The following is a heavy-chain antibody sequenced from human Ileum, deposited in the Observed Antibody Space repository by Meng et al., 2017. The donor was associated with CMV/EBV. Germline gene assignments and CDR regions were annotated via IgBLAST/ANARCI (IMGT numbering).Heavy chain of an antibody. CDR2: IYNSGRT. Sequence: QVQAQQSGPGRAKPFETLPLTCPVSGESTRSYEWSWIRQPAGKTLEWIGRIYNSGRTNYNLSLKSRVTMSVDTSKNQFSLKLTSVTAADTAIYYCAREMSSCSNSIRYGVNSWGQGTLVTVSS. J-gene: IGHJ4*02. CDR3: AREMSSCSNSIRYGVNS. D-gene: IGHD2-2*01. CDR1: GESTRSYE. V-gene: IGHV4-4*07.